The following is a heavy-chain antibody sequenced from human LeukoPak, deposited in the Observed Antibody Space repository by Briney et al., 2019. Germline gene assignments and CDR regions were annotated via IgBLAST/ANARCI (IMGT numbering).Heavy chain of an antibody. CDR2: INPNSGGT. D-gene: IGHD2-15*01. Sequence: ASVKVSCKASGYTFTGYYMHWVRQAPGQGLEWMGWINPNSGGTNYAQKLQGRVTMTTDTSTSTAYMELRSLRSDDTAVYYCAREVVVAAIVWFDPWGQGTLVTVSS. CDR1: GYTFTGYY. CDR3: AREVVVAAIVWFDP. J-gene: IGHJ5*02. V-gene: IGHV1-2*02.